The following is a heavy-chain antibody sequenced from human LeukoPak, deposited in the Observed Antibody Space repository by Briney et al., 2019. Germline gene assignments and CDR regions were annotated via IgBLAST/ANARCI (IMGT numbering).Heavy chain of an antibody. J-gene: IGHJ4*02. CDR2: IRYDGSNK. CDR3: VKAVVGRVSNFDF. CDR1: GFTFSSYG. V-gene: IGHV3-30*02. D-gene: IGHD1-26*01. Sequence: GGSLRLSCAASGFTFSSYGMHWVRQAPGKGLEWAAFIRYDGSNKYYADSVKGRFTISRDNSKNTLYLQMNSLRAEDTAVYYCVKAVVGRVSNFDFWGQGTLVIVSS.